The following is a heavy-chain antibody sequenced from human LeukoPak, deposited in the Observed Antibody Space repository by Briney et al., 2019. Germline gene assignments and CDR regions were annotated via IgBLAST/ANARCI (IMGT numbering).Heavy chain of an antibody. D-gene: IGHD2-2*01. V-gene: IGHV3-7*01. CDR1: DFTFDFYW. CDR2: ILPDGSQK. CDR3: GRLAHNAWYAIDF. J-gene: IGHJ4*02. Sequence: GVSLRLSCVASDFTFDFYWMTWVRQAPGKGLEWLANILPDGSQKYYVDSVKGRFTISRDNPKNSLYLQINNLRAEDTAVYYCGRLAHNAWYAIDFWGQGTLVTVSS.